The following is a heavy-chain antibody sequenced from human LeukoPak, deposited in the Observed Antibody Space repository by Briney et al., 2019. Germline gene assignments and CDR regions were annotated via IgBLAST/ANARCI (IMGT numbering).Heavy chain of an antibody. J-gene: IGHJ6*02. CDR1: GGSISSGGYY. V-gene: IGHV4-31*03. Sequence: RSSETLSLTCTVSGGSISSGGYYWSWIRQHPGKGLEWIGYIYYSGSTYYNPSLKSRVTISVDMSKNQFSLKLSSVTAADTAVYYCARDGYCSGGSCYSHVSGYGMDVWGQGTTVTVSS. D-gene: IGHD2-15*01. CDR2: IYYSGST. CDR3: ARDGYCSGGSCYSHVSGYGMDV.